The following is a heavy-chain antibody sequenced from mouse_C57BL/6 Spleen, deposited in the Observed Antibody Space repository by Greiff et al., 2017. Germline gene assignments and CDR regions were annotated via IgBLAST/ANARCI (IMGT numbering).Heavy chain of an antibody. CDR2: ISSGGSYT. D-gene: IGHD3-3*01. Sequence: DVKLVESGGDLVKPGGSLKLSCAASGFTFSSYGMSWVRQTPDKRLEWVATISSGGSYTYYPDSVKGRFTISRDNAKNTLYLQMSSLKSEDTAMYYCAREGGDGGYAMDYWGQGTSVTVSS. CDR1: GFTFSSYG. V-gene: IGHV5-6*02. J-gene: IGHJ4*01. CDR3: AREGGDGGYAMDY.